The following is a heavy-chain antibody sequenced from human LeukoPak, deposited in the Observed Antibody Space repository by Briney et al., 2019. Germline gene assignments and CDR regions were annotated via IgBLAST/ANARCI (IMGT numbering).Heavy chain of an antibody. D-gene: IGHD5-12*01. V-gene: IGHV3-48*04. CDR3: VTESGWLFDY. CDR2: ISPSADNI. Sequence: PGGSLRLSCAASGFTFSSYSMNWVRQAPGKGLEWVAYISPSADNIHYADSVKGRFTISRDNARNSLFLQMNGLKAEDTAVYYCVTESGWLFDYWGQGTLVTVSS. J-gene: IGHJ4*02. CDR1: GFTFSSYS.